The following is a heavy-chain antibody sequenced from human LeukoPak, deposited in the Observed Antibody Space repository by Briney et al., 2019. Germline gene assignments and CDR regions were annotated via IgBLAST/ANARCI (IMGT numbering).Heavy chain of an antibody. J-gene: IGHJ6*03. D-gene: IGHD3-3*01. Sequence: ASVKVSCKASGYTFTSYGISWVRQAPGQGLEWTGWISAYNGNTNYAQKLQGRVTMTTDTSTSTAYMELRSLRSDDTAVYYCARVVVSGITIFGVVNDYYYYYMDVWGKGTTVTVSS. CDR1: GYTFTSYG. CDR3: ARVVVSGITIFGVVNDYYYYYMDV. V-gene: IGHV1-18*01. CDR2: ISAYNGNT.